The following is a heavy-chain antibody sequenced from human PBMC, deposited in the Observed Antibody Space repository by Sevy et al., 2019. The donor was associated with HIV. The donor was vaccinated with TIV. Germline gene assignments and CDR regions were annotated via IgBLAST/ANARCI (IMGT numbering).Heavy chain of an antibody. Sequence: GGSLRLSCVASGFTFDDYAMHWVRQAPGKGPEWVSGSSWNSGSIGYAGSVKGRFTFSRDNAKNSLDLQMNSLRVEDTALYYCAKGIGYSNGWYSWFDSWGQGTLVTVSS. D-gene: IGHD6-19*01. CDR3: AKGIGYSNGWYSWFDS. CDR1: GFTFDDYA. CDR2: SSWNSGSI. J-gene: IGHJ5*01. V-gene: IGHV3-9*01.